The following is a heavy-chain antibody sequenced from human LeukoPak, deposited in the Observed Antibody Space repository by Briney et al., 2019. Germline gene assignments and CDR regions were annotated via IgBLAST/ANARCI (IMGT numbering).Heavy chain of an antibody. CDR3: AGRRRYCSSTSCYNGWFDP. D-gene: IGHD2-2*02. J-gene: IGHJ5*02. CDR2: IYYSGST. Sequence: SETLSLTCTVSGGSISSYYWSWIRQPPGKGLEWIGYIYYSGSTNHNPSLKSRVTISVDTSKNQFSLKLSSVTAADTAVYYCAGRRRYCSSTSCYNGWFDPWGQGTLVTVSS. CDR1: GGSISSYY. V-gene: IGHV4-59*01.